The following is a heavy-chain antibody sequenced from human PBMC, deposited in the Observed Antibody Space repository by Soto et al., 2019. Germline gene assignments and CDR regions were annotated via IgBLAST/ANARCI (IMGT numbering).Heavy chain of an antibody. D-gene: IGHD3-10*01. Sequence: PGGSLRLSCAASGFTFISYAMSWVRQAPGKGLEWVSAISGSGGSTYYADSVKGRFTISRDNSKNTLYLQMNSLRAEDTAVYYCAKGHYYGSGSSWYMDVWGKGTTVTVSS. CDR1: GFTFISYA. J-gene: IGHJ6*03. V-gene: IGHV3-23*01. CDR2: ISGSGGST. CDR3: AKGHYYGSGSSWYMDV.